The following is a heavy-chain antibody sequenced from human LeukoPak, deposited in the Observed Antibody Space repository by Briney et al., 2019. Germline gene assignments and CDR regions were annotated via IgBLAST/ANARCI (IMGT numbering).Heavy chain of an antibody. D-gene: IGHD3-10*01. V-gene: IGHV3-23*01. CDR1: GFTFSDYV. J-gene: IGHJ6*02. Sequence: GGSLRLSCAASGFTFSDYVMGWVRQAPGKWLEWVSTINSSGGRTYYTDSMKGRFTISRDNSTDTLDLEMNSLGAEDTAVYYCAKGLWDYYGTGIMYYTMDVWGQGTTVTVSS. CDR2: INSSGGRT. CDR3: AKGLWDYYGTGIMYYTMDV.